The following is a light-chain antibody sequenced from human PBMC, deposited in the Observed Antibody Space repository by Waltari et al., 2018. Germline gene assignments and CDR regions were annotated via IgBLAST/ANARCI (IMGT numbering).Light chain of an antibody. V-gene: IGKV3-20*01. J-gene: IGKJ4*01. CDR3: KQYDISPLT. CDR2: GAS. Sequence: DIVLTQSPGTLSLSPGESATLSCRASQTASTTYLAWYQQKPGQAPNLLIYGASSRATGIPDRFSGSGSGTDFSLTISSLEPEDFAVYYCKQYDISPLTFGGGTKVEIK. CDR1: QTASTTY.